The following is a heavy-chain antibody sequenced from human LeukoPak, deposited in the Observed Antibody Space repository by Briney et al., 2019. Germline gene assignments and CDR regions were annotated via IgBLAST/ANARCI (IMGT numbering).Heavy chain of an antibody. D-gene: IGHD3-22*01. V-gene: IGHV4-38-2*01. CDR1: GYSISSGYH. CDR2: TYQSGST. J-gene: IGHJ4*02. Sequence: SETLSLTCGVSGYSISSGYHWGWIRQPPGKGLEWIGSTYQSGSTYYNPSLKSRVTISVDTSKNQFSLKLSSVTAADTAVYYCARAPPDSSGYHDYWGQGTLVTVSS. CDR3: ARAPPDSSGYHDY.